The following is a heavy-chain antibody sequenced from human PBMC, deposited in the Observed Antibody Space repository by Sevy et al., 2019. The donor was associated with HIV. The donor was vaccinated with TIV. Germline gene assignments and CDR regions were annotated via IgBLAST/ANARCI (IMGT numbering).Heavy chain of an antibody. Sequence: GGSLRLSCAASGFTPSTYGMHWVRQAPGRGLEWVAVIGYDGSNKYYADSVKGRFTISRDNSKNTLFLRMDSLRAEDTAVYYCARDPRMYGDYLLAYFDSWGQGTLVTVSS. CDR3: ARDPRMYGDYLLAYFDS. CDR1: GFTPSTYG. J-gene: IGHJ4*02. CDR2: IGYDGSNK. V-gene: IGHV3-33*01. D-gene: IGHD2-8*01.